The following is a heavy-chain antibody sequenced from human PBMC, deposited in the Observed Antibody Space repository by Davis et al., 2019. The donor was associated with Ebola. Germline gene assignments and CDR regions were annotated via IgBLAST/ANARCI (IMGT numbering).Heavy chain of an antibody. D-gene: IGHD3-3*01. Sequence: GESLKISCAASGFTFSSFGMHWVRQAPGKGLEWVAAISFDGNNKYYGDSVKGRFTISRDNSKNTLYLQMNSLRAEDTAVYYCARDKLWDFWSGYYTGSFDYWGQGTLVTVSS. J-gene: IGHJ4*02. CDR1: GFTFSSFG. V-gene: IGHV3-30*03. CDR3: ARDKLWDFWSGYYTGSFDY. CDR2: ISFDGNNK.